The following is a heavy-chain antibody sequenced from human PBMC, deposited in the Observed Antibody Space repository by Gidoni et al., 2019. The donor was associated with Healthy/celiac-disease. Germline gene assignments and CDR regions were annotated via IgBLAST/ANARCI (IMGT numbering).Heavy chain of an antibody. CDR1: GFTFSSYA. CDR2: ISGSGGST. D-gene: IGHD4-4*01. J-gene: IGHJ4*02. V-gene: IGHV3-23*01. Sequence: EVQLLESGGGLVQPGGSLRLSCAASGFTFSSYAMSWVRQAPGKGLEWVSAISGSGGSTYYADSVKGRFTISRDNFKNTLYLQMNSLRAEDTAVYYCAKARIRAYSNYVEETDYWGQGTLVTVSS. CDR3: AKARIRAYSNYVEETDY.